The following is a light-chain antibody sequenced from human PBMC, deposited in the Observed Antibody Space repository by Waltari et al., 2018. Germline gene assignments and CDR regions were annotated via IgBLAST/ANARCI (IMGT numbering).Light chain of an antibody. Sequence: TLACRASHSISRFLGWYQQRPGQAPRLLIFDVSTRATGIPDRFSGSGSGTDFSLTISRLEPEDIAVYYCQHYVRLPVTFGQGTKLEIK. CDR2: DVS. CDR1: HSISRF. CDR3: QHYVRLPVT. J-gene: IGKJ1*01. V-gene: IGKV3-20*01.